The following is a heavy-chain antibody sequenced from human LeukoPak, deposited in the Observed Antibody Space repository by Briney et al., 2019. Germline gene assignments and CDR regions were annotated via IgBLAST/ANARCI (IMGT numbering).Heavy chain of an antibody. CDR3: ARVVRIAAAGTYYYMDV. CDR1: GYTFTGYY. Sequence: ASVKVSCKASGYTFTGYYTHWVRQAPGQGLEWMGWINPNSGGTNYAQRFQGRVTMTRDTSISTAYMELSRLRSDDTAVYYCARVVRIAAAGTYYYMDVWGKGTTVTVSS. V-gene: IGHV1-2*02. D-gene: IGHD6-13*01. CDR2: INPNSGGT. J-gene: IGHJ6*03.